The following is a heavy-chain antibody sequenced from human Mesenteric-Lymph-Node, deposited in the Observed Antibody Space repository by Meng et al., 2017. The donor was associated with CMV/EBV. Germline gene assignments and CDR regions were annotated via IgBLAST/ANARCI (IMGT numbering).Heavy chain of an antibody. J-gene: IGHJ6*02. CDR3: ARDSAYDYDSSGYGTYYYYYGMDV. CDR2: IKQDGSAK. Sequence: GGSLRLSCAASGFTFNTYWMSWVRQAPGKGLEWVANIKQDGSAKYYVDSVKGRFTISRDNAKNSLYLQMNSLRAEDTAVYFCARDSAYDYDSSGYGTYYYYYGMDVWGQGTTVTVSS. V-gene: IGHV3-7*01. CDR1: GFTFNTYW. D-gene: IGHD3-22*01.